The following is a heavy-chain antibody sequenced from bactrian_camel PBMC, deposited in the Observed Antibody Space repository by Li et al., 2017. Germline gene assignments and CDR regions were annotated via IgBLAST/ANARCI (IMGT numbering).Heavy chain of an antibody. V-gene: IGHV3S55*01. CDR2: IDSGGRT. D-gene: IGHD3*01. J-gene: IGHJ4*01. CDR1: GYTYSSEC. Sequence: HVQLVESGGGSVQAGGSLRLSCTASGYTYSSECLGWFRQAQGKEREGVASIDSGGRTSYADSVKGRFTISQDNAKNTLYLQMDSLKAEDTAMYYCAASSRFMLNFQALGQAKYNYWGQGTQVTVS. CDR3: AASSRFMLNFQALGQAKYNY.